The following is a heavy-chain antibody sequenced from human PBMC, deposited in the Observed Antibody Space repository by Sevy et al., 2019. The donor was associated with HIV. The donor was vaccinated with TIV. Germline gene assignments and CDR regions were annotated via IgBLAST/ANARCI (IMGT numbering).Heavy chain of an antibody. J-gene: IGHJ6*02. CDR2: IIPIFGTA. D-gene: IGHD5-12*01. CDR1: GGTFSSYA. CDR3: ARPTASSSNRDGYNYDYYGMDV. Sequence: ASVKVSCKASGGTFSSYAISWVRQAPGQGLEWMGGIIPIFGTANYAQKFQGRVTITADESTSTAYMELCSLRSEDTAVYYCARPTASSSNRDGYNYDYYGMDVWGQGTTVTVSS. V-gene: IGHV1-69*13.